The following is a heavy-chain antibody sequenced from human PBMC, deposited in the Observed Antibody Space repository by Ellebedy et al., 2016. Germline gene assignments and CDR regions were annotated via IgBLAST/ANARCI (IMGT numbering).Heavy chain of an antibody. D-gene: IGHD1-26*01. Sequence: SETLSLTCTVSGGSISSSSYYWGWIRQPPGKGLEWIGSIYYSGSTYYNPSLKSRVTISVDTSKNQFSPKLSSVTAADTAVYYCARQLQWELRAWDYWGQGTLVTVSS. V-gene: IGHV4-39*01. CDR3: ARQLQWELRAWDY. CDR2: IYYSGST. CDR1: GGSISSSSYY. J-gene: IGHJ4*02.